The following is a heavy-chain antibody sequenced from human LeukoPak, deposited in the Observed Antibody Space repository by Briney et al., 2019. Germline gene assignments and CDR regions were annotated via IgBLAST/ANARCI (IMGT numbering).Heavy chain of an antibody. D-gene: IGHD5-12*01. V-gene: IGHV3-23*01. CDR1: GFTFTNYA. CDR2: ISGSGAST. Sequence: GGSLRLSCAAPGFTFTNYAMSWVRQAPGKGPECVSAISGSGASTYYADSVKGRVTISRDNSKNTLYLQMNSLRVEDTAVYYCAKDRIPTSDKVGDYSGQGTLVTVSS. J-gene: IGHJ4*02. CDR3: AKDRIPTSDKVGDY.